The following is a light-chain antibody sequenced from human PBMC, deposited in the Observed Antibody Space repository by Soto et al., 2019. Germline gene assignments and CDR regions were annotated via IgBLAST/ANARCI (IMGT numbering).Light chain of an antibody. CDR1: QTLVHTDGKTY. J-gene: IGKJ1*01. Sequence: DVVLTQSPLSLVVTLGQPASMSCRSSQTLVHTDGKTYFNWFQQRPGQSPRPLIYKVSTRDSGVPDRFSGSGLGIDFTLKISRVEAEDVGVDYCMQNSDLPRTFGQGTKVES. CDR3: MQNSDLPRT. V-gene: IGKV2-30*02. CDR2: KVS.